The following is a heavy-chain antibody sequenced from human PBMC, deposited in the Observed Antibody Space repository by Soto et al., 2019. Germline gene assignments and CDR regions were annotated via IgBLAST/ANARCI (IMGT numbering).Heavy chain of an antibody. D-gene: IGHD3-9*01. J-gene: IGHJ4*02. V-gene: IGHV3-23*04. Sequence: EVQLVDSGGGLVQPGGSLRLSCAASGFIFSNYVMSLLRQAPGKGLEWVSSISVSGGTSYYAESVKGRFTIPRDNSKNTLYLHMNSLRAEDTAIYYCAKRPRAVFSIDYWGQGTLVTVSS. CDR1: GFIFSNYV. CDR2: ISVSGGTS. CDR3: AKRPRAVFSIDY.